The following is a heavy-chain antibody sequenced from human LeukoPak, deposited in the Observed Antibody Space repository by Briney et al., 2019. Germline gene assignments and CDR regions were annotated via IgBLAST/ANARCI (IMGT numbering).Heavy chain of an antibody. Sequence: GGSLRLSCVASGFTVRNNYMSWVRQAPGKGLEWVSVIYISGSAYYADSVKDRFTISRDILKNTLYLQMNSLRADDTAVYYCARHRTGMARGYGMDVWGQGTMVTVSS. D-gene: IGHD1-1*01. CDR2: IYISGSA. J-gene: IGHJ6*02. V-gene: IGHV3-66*04. CDR1: GFTVRNNY. CDR3: ARHRTGMARGYGMDV.